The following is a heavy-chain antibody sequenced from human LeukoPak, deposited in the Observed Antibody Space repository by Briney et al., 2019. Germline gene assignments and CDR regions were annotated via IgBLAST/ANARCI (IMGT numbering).Heavy chain of an antibody. CDR2: FDPEDGET. V-gene: IGHV1-24*01. CDR1: GYTLTELS. D-gene: IGHD2-15*01. CDR3: ARSVEGYCSGGSCYYYSYYMDV. Sequence: ASVKVSCKVSGYTLTELSMHWVRQAPGKGLEWMGGFDPEDGETIYAQKFQGRVTMTEDTSTDTAYMELSSLRSEDTAVYYCARSVEGYCSGGSCYYYSYYMDVWGKGTTVTVSS. J-gene: IGHJ6*03.